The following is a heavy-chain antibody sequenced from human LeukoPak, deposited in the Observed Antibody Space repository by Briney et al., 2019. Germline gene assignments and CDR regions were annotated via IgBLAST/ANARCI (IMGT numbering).Heavy chain of an antibody. Sequence: GGSLRLSCAASRFVFSSTGMHWVRQAPGKGLEWVAYIRYDGSDKFYADSVKGRFTISRDNSKNTLSLQMTTLRPDDTAVYYCAKSGGSYLYYYYYGMDVWGQGTTVTVSS. CDR3: AKSGGSYLYYYYYGMDV. J-gene: IGHJ6*02. CDR2: IRYDGSDK. D-gene: IGHD2-15*01. CDR1: RFVFSSTG. V-gene: IGHV3-30*02.